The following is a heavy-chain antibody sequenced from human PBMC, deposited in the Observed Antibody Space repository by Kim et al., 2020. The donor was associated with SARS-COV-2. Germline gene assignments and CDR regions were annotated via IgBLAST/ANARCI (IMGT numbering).Heavy chain of an antibody. J-gene: IGHJ5*02. D-gene: IGHD1-1*01. CDR1: GFSFSSYA. CDR3: AKDRYNYNYNCFDP. Sequence: GGSLRLSCAASGFSFSSYAMSWVRQAPGKGLEWVSGISASGGGTYYADSVKGRFTISRDKSKNTLYLQMNSLRAEDTAVYFCAKDRYNYNYNCFDPWGQGTLVTVS. CDR2: ISASGGGT. V-gene: IGHV3-23*01.